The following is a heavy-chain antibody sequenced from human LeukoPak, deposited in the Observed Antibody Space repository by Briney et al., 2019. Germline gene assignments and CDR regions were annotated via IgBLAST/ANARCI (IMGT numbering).Heavy chain of an antibody. J-gene: IGHJ6*03. D-gene: IGHD1-26*01. CDR2: INHSGST. CDR1: IGSFSDFH. Sequence: SGTLSLTCAVYIGSFSDFHWSWIRQPPGKGLEWIAEINHSGSTNYNPSLKSRVTISVDTSKNQFSLKLSSVTAADTAMYYCARVRKSFSGRFFSYAYYYYMDVWGKGTTVTVSS. V-gene: IGHV4-34*01. CDR3: ARVRKSFSGRFFSYAYYYYMDV.